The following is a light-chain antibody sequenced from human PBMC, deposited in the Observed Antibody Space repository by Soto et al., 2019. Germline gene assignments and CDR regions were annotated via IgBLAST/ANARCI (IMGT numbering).Light chain of an antibody. CDR1: QAISSW. CDR2: KAA. Sequence: DIQMTQSPSTLSGSVGDRVTITCRASQAISSWWAWYQQQPGKAPELLIYKAATLNGEVPSMFSVSGSGTESTHTISTLHPHHFPTYYRLPHYNYPRTFAQG. CDR3: LPHYNYPRT. V-gene: IGKV1-5*03. J-gene: IGKJ5*01.